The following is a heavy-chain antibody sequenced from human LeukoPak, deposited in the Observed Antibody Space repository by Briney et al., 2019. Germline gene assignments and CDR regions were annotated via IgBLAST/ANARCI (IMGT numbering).Heavy chain of an antibody. CDR1: GFTFDDYA. V-gene: IGHV3-9*01. Sequence: GGSLRLSCAASGFTFDDYAMHWVRQAPGKGLEWVSGISWNSGSICYADSVKGRFTISRDNAKNSLYLQMNSLRAEDTALYYCARSPVVVVATYFDYWGQGTLVTVSS. CDR2: ISWNSGSI. J-gene: IGHJ4*02. CDR3: ARSPVVVVATYFDY. D-gene: IGHD2-15*01.